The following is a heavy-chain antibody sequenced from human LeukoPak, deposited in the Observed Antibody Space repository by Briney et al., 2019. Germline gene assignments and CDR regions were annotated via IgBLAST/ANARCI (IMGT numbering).Heavy chain of an antibody. Sequence: GGSLRLSCAASGFIFNNYWMSWVRQAPGKGLEWVANIKKDGSERYYVDSVKGRFTISRDNSKNTLYLQMNSLRAEDTAVYYCAKVTRDIVVVPAAIHRSQYYYYGMDVWGQGTTVTVSS. CDR3: AKVTRDIVVVPAAIHRSQYYYYGMDV. V-gene: IGHV3-7*03. CDR1: GFIFNNYW. J-gene: IGHJ6*02. CDR2: IKKDGSER. D-gene: IGHD2-2*02.